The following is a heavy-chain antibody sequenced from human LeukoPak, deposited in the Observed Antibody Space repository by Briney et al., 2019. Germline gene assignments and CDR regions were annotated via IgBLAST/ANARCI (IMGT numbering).Heavy chain of an antibody. D-gene: IGHD3-22*01. J-gene: IGHJ5*02. CDR2: INPNSGGT. CDR1: GYTFTGYY. V-gene: IGHV1-2*02. CDR3: ARDPLQGGSGYPFHNWFDP. Sequence: GASVKVSCKASGYTFTGYYMHWVRQAPGQGLEWMGWINPNSGGTNYAQKFQGRVTMTWDTSISTAYMDLSRLRSDDTAVYYCARDPLQGGSGYPFHNWFDPWGQGTLVTVSS.